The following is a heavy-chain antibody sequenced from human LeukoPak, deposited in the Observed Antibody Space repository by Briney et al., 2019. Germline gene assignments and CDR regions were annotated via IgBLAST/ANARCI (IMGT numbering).Heavy chain of an antibody. Sequence: GESLKISCKGSGYTFTTYWMTWVRQMPGKGLEWMGTIDPSDSYTKYSPSFEGHVTISVDKSTSTAYLQWYSLKASDTAMYHCARHPPRYGSSAGVGENYFDAWGQGTLVTVSP. CDR1: GYTFTTYW. CDR2: IDPSDSYT. J-gene: IGHJ5*02. D-gene: IGHD5-18*01. V-gene: IGHV5-10-1*01. CDR3: ARHPPRYGSSAGVGENYFDA.